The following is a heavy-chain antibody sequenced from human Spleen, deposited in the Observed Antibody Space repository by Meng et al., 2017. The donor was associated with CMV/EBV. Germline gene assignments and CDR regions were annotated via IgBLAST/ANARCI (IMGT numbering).Heavy chain of an antibody. CDR1: GGSFSGYY. CDR3: ASLLRAGGYYYGMDV. Sequence: SETLSLTCAVYGGSFSGYYWSWIRQPPGKGLEWIGEINHSGSTTYNPSLKSRVTISVDTSKNQFSLKLSSVTAADTAVYYCASLLRAGGYYYGMDVWGQGTTVTVSS. V-gene: IGHV4-34*01. CDR2: INHSGST. D-gene: IGHD4-23*01. J-gene: IGHJ6*02.